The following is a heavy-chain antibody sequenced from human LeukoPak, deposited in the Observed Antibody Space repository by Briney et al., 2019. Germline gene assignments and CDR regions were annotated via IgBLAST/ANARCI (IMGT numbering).Heavy chain of an antibody. J-gene: IGHJ3*02. V-gene: IGHV1-46*01. CDR1: GDTFTSYY. CDR2: INPSGGSN. D-gene: IGHD3-10*01. Sequence: ASVKVSCKASGDTFTSYYMHWVRQAPGQGLEWMGIINPSGGSNTYAQKFQGRVTMTRDTSISTVYMELSSLNSDDTAVYFCTRGVLLQGRGAFDIWGQGTMVTVSS. CDR3: TRGVLLQGRGAFDI.